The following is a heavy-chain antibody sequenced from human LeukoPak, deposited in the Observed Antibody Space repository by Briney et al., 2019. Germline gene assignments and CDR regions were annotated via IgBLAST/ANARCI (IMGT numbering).Heavy chain of an antibody. CDR1: GYSFTSYW. D-gene: IGHD3-3*01. CDR2: IYPGDSDT. V-gene: IGHV5-51*01. J-gene: IGHJ6*03. CDR3: ARFPPDFWSGYYTGYYYMDV. Sequence: GASLKISCKGSGYSFTSYWIGWVRQMPGKGLERMGIIYPGDSDTRYSPSFQGQVTISADKSISTAYLQWSSLKASDTAMYYCARFPPDFWSGYYTGYYYMDVWGKGTTVTVSS.